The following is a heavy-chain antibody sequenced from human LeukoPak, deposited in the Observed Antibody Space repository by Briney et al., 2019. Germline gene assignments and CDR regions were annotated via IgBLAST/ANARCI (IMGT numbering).Heavy chain of an antibody. Sequence: GGSLRLSCAASEFTFSSYSMNWVRQAPGKGLEWVSSISSSSSYIYYADSVKGRFTISRDNAKNPLYLQMNSLRAEDTAVYYCATGRRGYSDLDYWGQGTLVTVSS. V-gene: IGHV3-21*01. CDR1: EFTFSSYS. D-gene: IGHD5-18*01. CDR2: ISSSSSYI. CDR3: ATGRRGYSDLDY. J-gene: IGHJ4*02.